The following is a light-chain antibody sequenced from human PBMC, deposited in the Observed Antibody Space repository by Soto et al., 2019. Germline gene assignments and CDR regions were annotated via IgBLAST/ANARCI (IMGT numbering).Light chain of an antibody. J-gene: IGLJ2*01. CDR3: AAWDDSLSGVV. Sequence: QSVLTQSPSASGTPGQRVTISCSGSYSNIGRNSVHWYQQLPGTAPTLLIYSNTQRPSGVPDRFSGSKFGTSASLASSGLRSEDGADYYCAAWDDSLSGVVFGGGTTLTV. V-gene: IGLV1-47*01. CDR1: YSNIGRNS. CDR2: SNT.